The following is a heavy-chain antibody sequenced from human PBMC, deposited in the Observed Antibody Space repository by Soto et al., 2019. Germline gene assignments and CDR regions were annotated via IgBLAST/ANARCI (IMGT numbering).Heavy chain of an antibody. CDR2: INHSGST. V-gene: IGHV4-34*01. J-gene: IGHJ6*02. Sequence: LSLTCAVYGGSFSGYYWSWIRQPPGKGLEWIGEINHSGSTNYNPSLKSRVTISVDTSKNQFSLKLSSVTAADTAVYYCARGLGDVWGQGTTVTVSS. CDR1: GGSFSGYY. D-gene: IGHD3-16*01. CDR3: ARGLGDV.